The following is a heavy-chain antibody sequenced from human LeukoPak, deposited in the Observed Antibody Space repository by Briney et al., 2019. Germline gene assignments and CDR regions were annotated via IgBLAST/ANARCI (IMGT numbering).Heavy chain of an antibody. CDR1: GGSISSGDYY. V-gene: IGHV4-30-4*01. J-gene: IGHJ3*02. CDR2: IYYSGNT. Sequence: SQTLSLTCTVSGGSISSGDYYWSWIRQPPGKGLEWIAYIYYSGNTYYTPSLKSRVTISVDTSKNQFSLKLSSVTAADTAMYYCARAREEADDAFDIWGQGTMVTVSS. CDR3: ARAREEADDAFDI.